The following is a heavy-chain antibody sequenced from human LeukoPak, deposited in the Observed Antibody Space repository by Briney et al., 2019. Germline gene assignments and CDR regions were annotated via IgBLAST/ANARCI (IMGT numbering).Heavy chain of an antibody. CDR3: ANAAGTWLAHPDH. CDR1: GFTFSSYG. D-gene: IGHD6-19*01. CDR2: MSNDGDDK. Sequence: GGSLRLSCATSGFTFSSYGIHWARQAPGKGLEWVAIMSNDGDDKNYSDSVKGRFTISRDNSKNTLYLQMNSLRGEDTAVYYCANAAGTWLAHPDHWGQGTLVIVSS. V-gene: IGHV3-30*18. J-gene: IGHJ4*02.